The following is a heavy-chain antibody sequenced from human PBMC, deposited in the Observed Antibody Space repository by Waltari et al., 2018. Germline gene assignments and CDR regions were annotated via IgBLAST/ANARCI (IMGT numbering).Heavy chain of an antibody. V-gene: IGHV4-38-2*01. D-gene: IGHD3-22*01. CDR2: IYHSGST. CDR1: GYSISSGYY. CDR3: ARVVPYYYDTRAFDI. J-gene: IGHJ3*02. Sequence: QVQLQESGPGLVKPSETLSLTCAVSGYSISSGYYWGWIRQPPGKGLEWIVSIYHSGSTYYNPSLKSRVTISVDTSKNQFSLKLSSLTAADTAVYYCARVVPYYYDTRAFDIWGQGTMVTVSS.